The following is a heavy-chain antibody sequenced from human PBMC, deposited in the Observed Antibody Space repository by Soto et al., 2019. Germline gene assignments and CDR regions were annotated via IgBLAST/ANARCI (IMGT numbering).Heavy chain of an antibody. CDR2: IYSRGST. J-gene: IGHJ6*02. CDR1: GGSISSGGYY. D-gene: IGHD1-26*01. CDR3: ARAGPHSGMGYYYYYGMDV. V-gene: IGHV4-31*03. Sequence: QVQLQESGPGLVKPSQTLSLTCTVSGGSISSGGYYWSWIREHPGKGLEWMGYIYSRGSTYYNPSPKSRVTISVDTSKNQFSLKLSSVTAADTGVYDCARAGPHSGMGYYYYYGMDVWGQGTTVTVSS.